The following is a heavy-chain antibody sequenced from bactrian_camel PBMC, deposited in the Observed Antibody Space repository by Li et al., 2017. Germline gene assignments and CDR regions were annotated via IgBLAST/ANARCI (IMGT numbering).Heavy chain of an antibody. CDR2: ISSSRTT. Sequence: HVQLVESGGGLVQPGGSLRLSCAASGLTFSSHAMSWVRQAPGKGLEWVSTISSSRTTYYADSVKGRFTISQDNAKNSMSLQMNNLKPEDTAMYYCAAAPSRGSRLGCPPRTESYVLSGQGTQVTVS. D-gene: IGHD1*01. J-gene: IGHJ4*01. V-gene: IGHV3-2*01. CDR1: GLTFSSHA.